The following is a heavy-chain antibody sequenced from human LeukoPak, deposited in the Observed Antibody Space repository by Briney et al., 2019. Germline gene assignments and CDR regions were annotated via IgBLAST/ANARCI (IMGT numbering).Heavy chain of an antibody. CDR2: IYYSGST. CDR3: ARAPIGYCSSTSCYAEYFQH. V-gene: IGHV4-59*01. J-gene: IGHJ1*01. Sequence: PSETLSLTCTVSGGSISSYYWSWIRQPPGKGLEWIGYIYYSGSTNYNPSLKSRVTISIDTSKNQFSLKLNSVTAADTAVYYCARAPIGYCSSTSCYAEYFQHWGQGTLVTVPS. CDR1: GGSISSYY. D-gene: IGHD2-2*03.